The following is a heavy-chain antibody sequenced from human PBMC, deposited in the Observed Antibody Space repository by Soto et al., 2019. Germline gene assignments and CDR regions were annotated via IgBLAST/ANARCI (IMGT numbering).Heavy chain of an antibody. V-gene: IGHV1-3*01. CDR3: ARDSNDYCSGGSCWYFDY. J-gene: IGHJ4*02. Sequence: GASVKVSCKASVYTFTSYAIHWVRQAPGQRLEWMGWINAGNGNTKYSQKFQGRVTITRDTSASTAYMELSSLRSEDTAVYYCARDSNDYCSGGSCWYFDYWGQGTLVTVSS. D-gene: IGHD2-15*01. CDR1: VYTFTSYA. CDR2: INAGNGNT.